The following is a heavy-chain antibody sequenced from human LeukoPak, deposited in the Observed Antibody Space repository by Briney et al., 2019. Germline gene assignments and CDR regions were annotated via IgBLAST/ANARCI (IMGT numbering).Heavy chain of an antibody. CDR3: ARDGDTLFDY. J-gene: IGHJ4*02. Sequence: GGSLRLSCAASGFTFSSNWMHWVRQAPGKGLVWVSRISGDGSSTIYADSVKGRFTISRDNAKNTLYLQMNSLRAEDTAVYYCARDGDTLFDYWGQGTLVTVSS. CDR1: GFTFSSNW. V-gene: IGHV3-74*01. CDR2: ISGDGSST.